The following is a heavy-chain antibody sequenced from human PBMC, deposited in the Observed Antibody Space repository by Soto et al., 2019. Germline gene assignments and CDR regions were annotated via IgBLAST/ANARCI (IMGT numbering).Heavy chain of an antibody. CDR2: ISSSSSTI. D-gene: IGHD3-10*01. V-gene: IGHV3-48*01. J-gene: IGHJ4*02. CDR1: GFTFSSYS. Sequence: GGSLRLSCAASGFTFSSYSMNWVRQAPGKGLEWVSYISSSSSTIYYADSVKGRFTISRDNAKNSLYLQMNSLRAEDTAVYYCARYQPYYYGAGSNPLDYWGQGTLVTVSS. CDR3: ARYQPYYYGAGSNPLDY.